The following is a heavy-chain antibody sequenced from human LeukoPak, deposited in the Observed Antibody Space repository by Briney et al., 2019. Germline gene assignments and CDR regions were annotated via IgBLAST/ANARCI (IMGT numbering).Heavy chain of an antibody. V-gene: IGHV1-69*04. Sequence: SVKVSCKASGGTFSSYAISWVRQAPGQGLEWMGRIIPILGIANYAQKFQGRVTITADKSTSTAYMELSSLRSEDTAVYYCARVLNDCGARDDYWGQGTLVTASS. CDR2: IIPILGIA. D-gene: IGHD4-17*01. CDR1: GGTFSSYA. CDR3: ARVLNDCGARDDY. J-gene: IGHJ4*02.